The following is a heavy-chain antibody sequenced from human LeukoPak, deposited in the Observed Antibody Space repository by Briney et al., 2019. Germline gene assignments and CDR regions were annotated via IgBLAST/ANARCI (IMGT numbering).Heavy chain of an antibody. CDR3: ARGVGGYSAPDY. CDR1: GYTFTSYD. Sequence: ASVKVSCKASGYTFTSYDINWVRQATGQGLEWMGWMNPNSGNTGYAQKFQGWVTMTRDTSISTAYMELSRLRSDDTAVYYCARGVGGYSAPDYWGQGTLVTVSS. CDR2: MNPNSGNT. J-gene: IGHJ4*02. V-gene: IGHV1-8*01. D-gene: IGHD5-12*01.